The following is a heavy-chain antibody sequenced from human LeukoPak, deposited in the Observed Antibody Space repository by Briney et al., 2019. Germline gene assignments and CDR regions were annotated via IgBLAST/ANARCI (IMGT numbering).Heavy chain of an antibody. D-gene: IGHD3-10*01. CDR1: GYTFTSYD. CDR2: INPNSGGT. V-gene: IGHV1-2*06. Sequence: ASVKVSCKASGYTFTSYDINWVRQAPGQGLEWMGRINPNSGGTNYAQKSQGRVTMTRDTSISTVYMEMSSVRSDDTAVYYCARGLLADGSGRVLSDWGQGTLVIVSA. CDR3: ARGLLADGSGRVLSD. J-gene: IGHJ4*02.